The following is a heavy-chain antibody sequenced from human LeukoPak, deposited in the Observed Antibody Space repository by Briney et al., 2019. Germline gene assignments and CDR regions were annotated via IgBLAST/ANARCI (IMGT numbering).Heavy chain of an antibody. CDR2: ISGSAGST. CDR3: AKRIGSDGSGSYPYYFDY. D-gene: IGHD3-10*01. CDR1: GFTFSSYS. V-gene: IGHV3-23*01. J-gene: IGHJ4*02. Sequence: PGGSLRLSCAASGFTFSSYSMSWVRQAPGKGLEWVSAISGSAGSTYYADSVKGRFTISRDNSKNTLYLQMNTLRAEDTAVYYCAKRIGSDGSGSYPYYFDYWGQGTLVTVSS.